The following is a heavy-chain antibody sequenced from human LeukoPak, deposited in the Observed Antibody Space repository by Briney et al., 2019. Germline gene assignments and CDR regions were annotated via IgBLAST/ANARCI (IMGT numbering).Heavy chain of an antibody. CDR1: GFSFSTSG. D-gene: IGHD2-8*02. CDR2: ITYDGGNK. CDR3: ARESYTGKEMYYYYSMDV. J-gene: IGHJ6*02. V-gene: IGHV3-30*03. Sequence: PGGSLRLSCAASGFSFSTSGMHWVRQAPGKGLEWVAVITYDGGNKYYSDSVKGRFTISRDNSKNTLYLQMTSLRTEDTAVYYCARESYTGKEMYYYYSMDVWGQGTTVTVAS.